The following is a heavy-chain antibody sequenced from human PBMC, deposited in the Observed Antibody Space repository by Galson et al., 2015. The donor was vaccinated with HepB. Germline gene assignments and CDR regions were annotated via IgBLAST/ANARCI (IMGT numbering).Heavy chain of an antibody. J-gene: IGHJ6*03. CDR1: GFTFSSYG. CDR2: ISYDGSNK. V-gene: IGHV3-30*18. Sequence: SLRLSCAASGFTFSSYGMHWVRQAPGKGLEWVAVISYDGSNKYYADSVKGRFTISRDNSKNTLYLQMNSLRAEDTAVYYCAKARTTVTSSGMDVWGKGTTVTVSS. CDR3: AKARTTVTSSGMDV. D-gene: IGHD4-17*01.